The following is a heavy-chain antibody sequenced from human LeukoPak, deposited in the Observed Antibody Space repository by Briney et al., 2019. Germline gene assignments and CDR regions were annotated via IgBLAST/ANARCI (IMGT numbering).Heavy chain of an antibody. J-gene: IGHJ3*02. D-gene: IGHD5-18*01. CDR1: GFTFSSYS. CDR2: ISSSSYI. Sequence: PGGSLRLSCAASGFTFSSYSMNWVRQAPGKGLEWVSSISSSSYIYYADSVKGRFTISRDNAKNSLYLQMNSLRAEDTAVYYCAREMDTASDAFDIWGQGTMVTVSS. CDR3: AREMDTASDAFDI. V-gene: IGHV3-21*01.